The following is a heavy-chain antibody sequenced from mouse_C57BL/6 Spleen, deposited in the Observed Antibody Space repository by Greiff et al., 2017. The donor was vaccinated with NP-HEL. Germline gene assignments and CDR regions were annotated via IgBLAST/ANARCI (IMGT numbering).Heavy chain of an antibody. J-gene: IGHJ2*01. CDR3: ARHEDAEVSYYFDY. CDR1: GYTFTEYT. D-gene: IGHD2-14*01. V-gene: IGHV1-62-2*01. CDR2: FYPGGGSI. Sequence: QVQLQQSGAELVKPGASVKLSCTASGYTFTEYTIHWVKQRSEQGLEWIGWFYPGGGSIKYNEKFKDKATFTADKSSSTVYMELSRWTSEDSAVYVCARHEDAEVSYYFDYWGQGTTLTVSS.